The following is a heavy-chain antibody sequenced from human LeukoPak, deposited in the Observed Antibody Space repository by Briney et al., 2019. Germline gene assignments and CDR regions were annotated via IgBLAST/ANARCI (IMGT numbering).Heavy chain of an antibody. CDR1: GFTFSSYW. CDR2: IKQDGSEK. J-gene: IGHJ3*02. CDR3: ARAPYYGSGGVAFDI. D-gene: IGHD3-10*01. Sequence: GGSLRLSCAASGFTFSSYWMSWVRQAPGKGLEWVANIKQDGSEKYYVDSVKGRFTISRDNAKNSLYLQMISLRAEDTAVYYCARAPYYGSGGVAFDIWGQGTMVTVSS. V-gene: IGHV3-7*01.